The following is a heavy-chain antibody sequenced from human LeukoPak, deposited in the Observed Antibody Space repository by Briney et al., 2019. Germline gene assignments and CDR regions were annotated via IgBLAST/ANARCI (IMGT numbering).Heavy chain of an antibody. CDR2: IKQDGSEE. V-gene: IGHV3-7*01. J-gene: IGHJ4*02. CDR1: GFTFSSYW. CDR3: ARVGRGYSYGSVDY. D-gene: IGHD5-18*01. Sequence: GGSLRLSCAASGFTFSSYWMSWVRQAPGKGLEWVANIKQDGSEEYYVDSVKGRFTISRDNAKNSLYLQMNGLRAEDTAVYYCARVGRGYSYGSVDYWGQGTLVTVSS.